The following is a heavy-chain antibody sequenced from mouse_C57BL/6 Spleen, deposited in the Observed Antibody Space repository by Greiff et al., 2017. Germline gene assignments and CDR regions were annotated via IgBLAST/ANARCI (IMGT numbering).Heavy chain of an antibody. CDR2: IYPGDGST. Sequence: VQLQQSDAELVKPGASVKISCKVSGYTFTDHAIHWMKQRPEQGLEWIGFIYPGDGSTKYNEKFKGKATLTADKSSSTASMQLNSLTSEDSAVYFCAKRGCGLFDYWGQGTTLTVSA. D-gene: IGHD3-1*01. J-gene: IGHJ2*01. CDR1: GYTFTDHA. V-gene: IGHV1-78*01. CDR3: AKRGCGLFDY.